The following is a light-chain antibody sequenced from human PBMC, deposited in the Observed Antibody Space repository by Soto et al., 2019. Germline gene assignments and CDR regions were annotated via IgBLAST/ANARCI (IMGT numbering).Light chain of an antibody. CDR2: DAS. V-gene: IGKV3-15*01. Sequence: EIVMTQSPATLSVSAGESATLSFRASQRISRNLAWYQQKPGQAPRLLIYDASTRATAIPARFSGSGSETEFTLTISSLQSEDSAVYYCQQYNNWPPWTFGQGTKVDIK. CDR3: QQYNNWPPWT. CDR1: QRISRN. J-gene: IGKJ1*01.